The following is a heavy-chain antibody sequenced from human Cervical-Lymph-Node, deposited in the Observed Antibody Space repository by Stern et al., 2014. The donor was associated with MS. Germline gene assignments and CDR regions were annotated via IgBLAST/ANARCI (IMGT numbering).Heavy chain of an antibody. D-gene: IGHD6-13*01. CDR3: RAGTPQVDY. CDR1: GFTFSASA. CDR2: IRSKPNNYAT. V-gene: IGHV3-73*01. J-gene: IGHJ4*02. Sequence: EVQLVESGGGLVQPGGSMKLSCAASGFTFSASAIHWVRQASGKGLEWVGRIRSKPNNYATVYDASGKGRFTISRDDSKNTAYLQMNSLKIGDTAVYYCRAGTPQVDYWGQGTLVTVSS.